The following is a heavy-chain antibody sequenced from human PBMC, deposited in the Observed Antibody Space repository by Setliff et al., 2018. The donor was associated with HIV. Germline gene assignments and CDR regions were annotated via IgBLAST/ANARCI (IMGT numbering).Heavy chain of an antibody. D-gene: IGHD3-22*01. CDR3: ARGRRSDYYDSNGYLYYYFDL. CDR2: IIPIFGTT. J-gene: IGHJ2*01. V-gene: IGHV1-69*05. CDR1: GGTFSSYG. Sequence: GASVKVSCKTSGGTFSSYGVSWVRQAPGQGLQWMGGIIPIFGTTDYTQRFQGRVTITTDEPATTVYMELSSLRSDDTAVYYCARGRRSDYYDSNGYLYYYFDLWGRGALVTVSS.